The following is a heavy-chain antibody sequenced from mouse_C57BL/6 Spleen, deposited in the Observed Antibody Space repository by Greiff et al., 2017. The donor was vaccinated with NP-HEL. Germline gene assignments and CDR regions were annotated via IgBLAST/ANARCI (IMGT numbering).Heavy chain of an antibody. CDR1: GFTFSSYG. D-gene: IGHD2-3*01. CDR3: ARDDDGYYFFAY. CDR2: ISSGGSYT. Sequence: EVKLMESGGDLVKPGGSLKLSCAASGFTFSSYGMSWVRQTPDKRLEWVATISSGGSYTYYPDSVKGRFTISRDNAKNTLYLQMSSLKSEDTAMYYCARDDDGYYFFAYWGQGTLVTVSA. V-gene: IGHV5-6*01. J-gene: IGHJ3*01.